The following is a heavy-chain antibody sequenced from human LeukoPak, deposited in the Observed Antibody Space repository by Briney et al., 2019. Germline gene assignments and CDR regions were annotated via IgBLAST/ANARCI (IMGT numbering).Heavy chain of an antibody. CDR1: GFTFSNYW. D-gene: IGHD3-10*01. J-gene: IGHJ4*02. V-gene: IGHV3-7*03. CDR3: ARDKSAGADTGSSFYY. CDR2: IKQDGSEK. Sequence: GGSLRLSCAASGFTFSNYWMTWVRQAPGKGLEWVASIKQDGSEKYYVDSVKGRFTFSRDNAKNSLYLQMDSLRAEDTAVYYCARDKSAGADTGSSFYYWGQGALVTVSS.